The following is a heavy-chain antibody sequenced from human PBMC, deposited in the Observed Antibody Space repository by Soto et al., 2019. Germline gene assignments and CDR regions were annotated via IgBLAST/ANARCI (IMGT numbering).Heavy chain of an antibody. V-gene: IGHV3-9*01. Sequence: VKLVESGGGWVQPGRSLRLSCAASGFSFDDYAMHWVRQLPGKGLEWVAGIGWRSFTLGYANSVKGRFTISRDNAQNFLYLQMDDLRAEDSALYFCAKDRLASSRGRFDVWGQGTLVTVSS. CDR3: AKDRLASSRGRFDV. CDR2: IGWRSFTL. J-gene: IGHJ4*02. D-gene: IGHD2-21*01. CDR1: GFSFDDYA.